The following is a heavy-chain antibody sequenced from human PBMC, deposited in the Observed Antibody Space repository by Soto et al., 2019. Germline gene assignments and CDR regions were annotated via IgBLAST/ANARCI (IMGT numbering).Heavy chain of an antibody. CDR1: GGSISSSSYY. Sequence: LSLTCTVSGGSISSSSYYWGWIRQPPGKGLEWIGSIYYSGSTYYNPSLKSRVTISVDTSKNQFSLKLSSVTAADTAVYYCARHVSPEWEPGHFDYWGQGTLVTVSS. V-gene: IGHV4-39*01. J-gene: IGHJ4*02. CDR2: IYYSGST. D-gene: IGHD1-26*01. CDR3: ARHVSPEWEPGHFDY.